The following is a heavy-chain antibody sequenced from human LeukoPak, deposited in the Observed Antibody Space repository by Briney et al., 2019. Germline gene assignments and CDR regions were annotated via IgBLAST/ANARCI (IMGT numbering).Heavy chain of an antibody. CDR2: IWSDGSNK. V-gene: IGHV3-33*06. Sequence: GRSLRLSCAASGFTFSNHGMHWVRQAPGKGLEWVAIIWSDGSNKYYADSVKGRFTISRDNSRNTLYLRMNSLRAEDTALYYCAKDYRVGASQQDYWGQGTLVTVSS. CDR3: AKDYRVGASQQDY. D-gene: IGHD1-26*01. CDR1: GFTFSNHG. J-gene: IGHJ4*02.